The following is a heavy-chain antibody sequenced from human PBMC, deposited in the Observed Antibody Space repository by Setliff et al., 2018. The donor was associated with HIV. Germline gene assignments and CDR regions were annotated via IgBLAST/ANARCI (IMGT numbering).Heavy chain of an antibody. V-gene: IGHV4-39*02. CDR1: GGTINRSGYY. J-gene: IGHJ4*02. CDR3: ARDYFGSLDY. D-gene: IGHD3-10*01. Sequence: SETLSLTCTVSGGTINRSGYYWGWIRQPPGKGLQWIGHIFSSGSTYYNPSLKSRVAISVDTSKNQFSLQLNSVTAADTAFYYCARDYFGSLDYWGQGTLVTVSS. CDR2: IFSSGST.